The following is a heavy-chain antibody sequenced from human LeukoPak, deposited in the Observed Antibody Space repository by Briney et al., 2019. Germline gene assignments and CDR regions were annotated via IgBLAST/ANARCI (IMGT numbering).Heavy chain of an antibody. CDR3: ARGGVPHSSSSDYYYGMDV. V-gene: IGHV4-59*01. Sequence: SETLSLTCTVSGGSISSYYWSWIRQPPGKGLERIGYIYYSGSTNYHPSLKSRVTISVDTSKNQFSLKLGSVTAADTAVYYCARGGVPHSSSSDYYYGMDVWGQGTTVTVSS. CDR2: IYYSGST. J-gene: IGHJ6*02. CDR1: GGSISSYY. D-gene: IGHD6-6*01.